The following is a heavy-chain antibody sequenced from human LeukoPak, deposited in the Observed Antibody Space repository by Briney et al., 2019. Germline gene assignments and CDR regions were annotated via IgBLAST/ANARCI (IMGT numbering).Heavy chain of an antibody. CDR3: ARLWSSSGWYGVY. Sequence: GESLKISCKGSGYSFTNYWIGWVRQMPGKGLEWMGIIYPGDSDARYSPSFQGQVTISADKSINTAYLQWSSLKALDTAMYYCARLWSSSGWYGVYWGQGTLVAVSS. V-gene: IGHV5-51*01. D-gene: IGHD6-19*01. CDR1: GYSFTNYW. CDR2: IYPGDSDA. J-gene: IGHJ4*02.